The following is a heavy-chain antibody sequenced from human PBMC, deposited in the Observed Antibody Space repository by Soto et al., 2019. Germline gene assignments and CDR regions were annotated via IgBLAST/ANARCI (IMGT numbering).Heavy chain of an antibody. Sequence: ASGEVSCKASGGTFSSYAISWVRQAPGQGLEWMGGIIPIFGTANYAQKFQGRVTTTADESTSAAYMELSSLRSEDTAVYYCARGGIVVAYYYYGMDVWGQGTTVTVSS. CDR2: IIPIFGTA. CDR3: ARGGIVVAYYYYGMDV. D-gene: IGHD2-2*01. CDR1: GGTFSSYA. J-gene: IGHJ6*02. V-gene: IGHV1-69*13.